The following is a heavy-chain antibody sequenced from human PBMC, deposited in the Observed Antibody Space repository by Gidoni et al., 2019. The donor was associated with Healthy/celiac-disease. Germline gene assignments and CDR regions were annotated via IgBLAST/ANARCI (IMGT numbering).Heavy chain of an antibody. Sequence: QVQLVQSGSEVKTPGASVKVSCKVSGYTLTELSMHWVRQAPGKGLEWMGGFDPEDGETIYAQKCQGRVTMTEDTSTDTAYMELSSLRSEDTAVYYCATDRGYSYGTRYDYWGQGTLVTVSS. D-gene: IGHD5-18*01. J-gene: IGHJ4*02. CDR1: GYTLTELS. CDR2: FDPEDGET. V-gene: IGHV1-24*01. CDR3: ATDRGYSYGTRYDY.